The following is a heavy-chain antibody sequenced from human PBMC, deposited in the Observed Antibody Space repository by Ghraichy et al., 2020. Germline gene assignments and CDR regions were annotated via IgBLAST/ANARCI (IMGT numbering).Heavy chain of an antibody. D-gene: IGHD6-6*01. Sequence: GESLNISCAASGFTFSSYGMHWVRQAPGKGLEWVAFIRYDGSNKYYADSVKGRFTISRDNSKNTLYLQMNSLRAEATAVYYCAKDRISSSSLFDYWGQGTLVTVSS. CDR3: AKDRISSSSLFDY. V-gene: IGHV3-30*02. CDR2: IRYDGSNK. J-gene: IGHJ4*02. CDR1: GFTFSSYG.